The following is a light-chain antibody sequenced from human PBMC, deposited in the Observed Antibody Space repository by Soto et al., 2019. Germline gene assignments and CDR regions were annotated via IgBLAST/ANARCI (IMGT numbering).Light chain of an antibody. J-gene: IGKJ1*01. Sequence: EIVMTQSPATLSVSPGERATLSCRASQSVSTNLAWYQQKPGQAPRLLIYGASTRATGIPARLSGSGSGTDFTLTISSLQSEDFAVYHCQQYNNWPWTFGQGTKVEI. CDR2: GAS. CDR1: QSVSTN. CDR3: QQYNNWPWT. V-gene: IGKV3-15*01.